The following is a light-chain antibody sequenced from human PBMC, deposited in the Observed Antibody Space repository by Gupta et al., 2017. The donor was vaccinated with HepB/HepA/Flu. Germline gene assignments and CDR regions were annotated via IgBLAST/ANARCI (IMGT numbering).Light chain of an antibody. CDR1: ENIRTN. Sequence: EIVLTQSPATLSVSPGERATLSCRASENIRTNLAWYQQRPGQGPRLLIYGAFTRATGIPTRFSGSGSGTEFTLTISSLQSEDSAFYSCLQYADWPLTFGGGTKVEIK. J-gene: IGKJ4*01. CDR3: LQYADWPLT. CDR2: GAF. V-gene: IGKV3-15*01.